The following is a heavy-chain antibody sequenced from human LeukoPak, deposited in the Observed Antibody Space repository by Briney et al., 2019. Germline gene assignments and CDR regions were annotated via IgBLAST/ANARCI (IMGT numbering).Heavy chain of an antibody. J-gene: IGHJ4*02. Sequence: GGSLRLSYAAPGFTFDDYAMHWVRQAPGKGLEWVSGISWNSGSIGYADSVKGRFTISRDNAKNSLYLQMNSLRAEDTALYYCAKDNTHSGWYGHFDYWGQGTLVTVSS. CDR2: ISWNSGSI. CDR3: AKDNTHSGWYGHFDY. CDR1: GFTFDDYA. D-gene: IGHD6-19*01. V-gene: IGHV3-9*01.